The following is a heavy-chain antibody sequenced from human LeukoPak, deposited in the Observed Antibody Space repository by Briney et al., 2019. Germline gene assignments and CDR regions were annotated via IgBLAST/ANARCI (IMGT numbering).Heavy chain of an antibody. Sequence: ASVKVSCKASGYAFNNYYIHWVRQAPGQGLEWMGIINPSGGSTSYAQRLQGRVTMTRDTSMYTLYMEVTSLRSEDTAVYYCARGGYCGGTSCYLDFWGQGTVVTVSS. V-gene: IGHV1-46*02. CDR2: INPSGGST. CDR1: GYAFNNYY. CDR3: ARGGYCGGTSCYLDF. D-gene: IGHD2-2*01. J-gene: IGHJ4*02.